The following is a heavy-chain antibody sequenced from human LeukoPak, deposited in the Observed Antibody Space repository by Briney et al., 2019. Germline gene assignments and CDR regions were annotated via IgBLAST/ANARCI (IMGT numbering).Heavy chain of an antibody. Sequence: PGGSLRLSCAASGFTFSSYAMIWVRQAPGKGLEWVSSISGTSSHIYYADSVKGRFTISRDNAKNSLYLQMNGLRVEDTAAYYCARGREGIAGRWWVEETRWHFLDPWGQGTLVTVSS. J-gene: IGHJ5*02. CDR2: ISGTSSHI. CDR1: GFTFSSYA. CDR3: ARGREGIAGRWWVEETRWHFLDP. D-gene: IGHD6-13*01. V-gene: IGHV3-21*01.